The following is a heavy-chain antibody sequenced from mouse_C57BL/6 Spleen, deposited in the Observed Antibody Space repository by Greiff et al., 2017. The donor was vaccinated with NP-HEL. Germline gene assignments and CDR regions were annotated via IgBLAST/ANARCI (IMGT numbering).Heavy chain of an antibody. CDR1: GFTFSDAW. CDR3: TTGTRLLFDY. V-gene: IGHV6-6*01. J-gene: IGHJ2*01. CDR2: IRNKANNHAT. D-gene: IGHD4-1*01. Sequence: EVQLQESGGGLVQPGGSMKLSCAASGFTFSDAWMDWVRQSPEKGLEWVAEIRNKANNHATYYAESVKGRFTISRDDSKSSVYLQMNSLRAEDTGIYYCTTGTRLLFDYWGQGTTLTVSS.